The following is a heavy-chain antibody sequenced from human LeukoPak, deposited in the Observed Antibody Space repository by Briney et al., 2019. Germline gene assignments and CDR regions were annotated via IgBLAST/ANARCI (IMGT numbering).Heavy chain of an antibody. Sequence: SSETLSLTCSVSGGSISRSPYYWGWIRQPPGKGLEWIGTISYSGSAYYNPSLKSRVTISVDTSKNQFSLKLSSVTAADTAVYYCAREVLGATPYYFDYWGQGTLVTVSS. V-gene: IGHV4-39*07. CDR3: AREVLGATPYYFDY. J-gene: IGHJ4*02. D-gene: IGHD1-26*01. CDR1: GGSISRSPYY. CDR2: ISYSGSA.